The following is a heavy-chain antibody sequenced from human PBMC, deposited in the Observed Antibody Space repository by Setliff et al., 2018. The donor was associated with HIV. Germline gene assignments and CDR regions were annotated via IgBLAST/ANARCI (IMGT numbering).Heavy chain of an antibody. CDR3: VRDYGSGTNFFYSMDV. V-gene: IGHV3-11*04. D-gene: IGHD3-10*01. CDR2: ISSSGSTI. Sequence: GESLKISCAASGFTFSDYYMSWIRQAPGKGLEWVSYISSSGSTIYYADSVKGRFTISRDNAKNSLYLQMNSLRAEDTAVYYCVRDYGSGTNFFYSMDVWGKGTTVTVSS. J-gene: IGHJ6*03. CDR1: GFTFSDYY.